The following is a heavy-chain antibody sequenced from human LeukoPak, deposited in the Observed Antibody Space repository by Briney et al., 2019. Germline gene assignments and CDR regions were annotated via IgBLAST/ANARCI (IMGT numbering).Heavy chain of an antibody. D-gene: IGHD1-14*01. CDR1: GYTFTGYY. Sequence: GASVKVSCKASGYTFTGYYMHWVRQAPGQGLEWMGWINPNTSGTDYAQKFQGRVTMTRDTSITTAYMELSRLKSDDTAVYYCAKDRLTGFFDYWGQGTLVTVSS. CDR2: INPNTSGT. CDR3: AKDRLTGFFDY. J-gene: IGHJ4*02. V-gene: IGHV1-2*02.